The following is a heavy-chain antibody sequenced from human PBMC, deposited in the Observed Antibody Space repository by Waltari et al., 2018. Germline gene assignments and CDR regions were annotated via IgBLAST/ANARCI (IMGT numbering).Heavy chain of an antibody. Sequence: EVQLVESGGGLVKPGGSLGISCEASGFSSDWMDWVRQAPGKGLQWVANINEDGGEKYYLGSVKGRFTISRDNAKKLVYLEMNSLRAEDTAIYYCSKRLEIWGRGTMVAVSS. V-gene: IGHV3-7*01. CDR3: SKRLEI. J-gene: IGHJ3*02. CDR1: GFSSDW. CDR2: INEDGGEK.